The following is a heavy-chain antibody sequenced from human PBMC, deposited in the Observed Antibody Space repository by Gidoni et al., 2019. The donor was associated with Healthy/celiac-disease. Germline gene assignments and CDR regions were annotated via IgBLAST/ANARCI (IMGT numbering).Heavy chain of an antibody. Sequence: QVQLVQSRAEVTKPGSSVKVSCKASVGTFSSYAISWVRPAPGQGLEWMGGIIPISGTAHYAQKSQGRVTITADESTSTAYMELSSLRSEDTAVYYCARGEDVVVVAATLYYYYMDVWGKGTTVTVSS. J-gene: IGHJ6*03. V-gene: IGHV1-69*01. D-gene: IGHD2-15*01. CDR2: IIPISGTA. CDR1: VGTFSSYA. CDR3: ARGEDVVVVAATLYYYYMDV.